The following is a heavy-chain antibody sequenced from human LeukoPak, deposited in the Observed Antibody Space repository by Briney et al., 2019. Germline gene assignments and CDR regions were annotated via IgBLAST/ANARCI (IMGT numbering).Heavy chain of an antibody. V-gene: IGHV3-49*03. CDR3: ARDRGHTGYDLTETD. D-gene: IGHD5-12*01. CDR2: VRSKAYGGTT. J-gene: IGHJ4*02. Sequence: GRSLRLSCTVSGFTFGDYAMSWFRQAPGKGLEWVGFVRSKAYGGTTEYAASVKGRFTISRDDSKSIAYLQMNSLKTEDTAVYYCARDRGHTGYDLTETDWGQGTLVTVSS. CDR1: GFTFGDYA.